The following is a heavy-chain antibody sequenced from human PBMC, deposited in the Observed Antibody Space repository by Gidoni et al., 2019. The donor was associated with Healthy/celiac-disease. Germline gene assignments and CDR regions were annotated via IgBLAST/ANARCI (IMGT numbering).Heavy chain of an antibody. CDR1: GFPFSSSA. V-gene: IGHV3-23*01. D-gene: IGHD3-10*01. Sequence: EVQLLESGGGLVQPGGSLRLSCAASGFPFSSSAMSWVRQAPGTGREWVSAISGSGGSTYYADYVNGRVTISRDNYKNTLYLQMNSLSAEDTSVYYCAIDRGGTIVLGGVDYCGQGTLVTVSS. CDR3: AIDRGGTIVLGGVDY. CDR2: ISGSGGST. J-gene: IGHJ4*02.